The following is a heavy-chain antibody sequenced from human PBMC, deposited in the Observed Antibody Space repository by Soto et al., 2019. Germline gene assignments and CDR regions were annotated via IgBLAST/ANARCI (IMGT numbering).Heavy chain of an antibody. J-gene: IGHJ4*02. CDR3: AKDLVY. CDR2: ISYDGSNK. V-gene: IGHV3-30*18. Sequence: GGSLRLSCAASGFTFSSYGMHWVRQAPGKGLEWVAVISYDGSNKYYADSVKGRFTISRDNSKNTLYLQMNSLRAEDTAVYYCAKDLVYWGQGTLVTVSS. CDR1: GFTFSSYG.